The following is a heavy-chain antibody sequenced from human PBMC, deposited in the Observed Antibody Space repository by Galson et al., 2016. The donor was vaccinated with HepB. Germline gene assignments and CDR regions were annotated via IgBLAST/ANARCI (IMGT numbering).Heavy chain of an antibody. Sequence: SLRLSCAASGFTFSDYYMSWIRQAPGKGLEWVSYISSSTRYTNYADSVKGRYTVSRDNAKNSLYLQMNSLRAEDTAVYYCARWKYYGSGSYGFDYWGQGTLVTVSS. D-gene: IGHD3-10*01. CDR3: ARWKYYGSGSYGFDY. CDR1: GFTFSDYY. CDR2: ISSSTRYT. J-gene: IGHJ4*02. V-gene: IGHV3-11*06.